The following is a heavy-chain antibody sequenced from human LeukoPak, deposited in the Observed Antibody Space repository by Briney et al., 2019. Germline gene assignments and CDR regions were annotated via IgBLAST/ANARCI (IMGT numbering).Heavy chain of an antibody. CDR3: ARAPEYGWGSYLLY. J-gene: IGHJ4*02. D-gene: IGHD3-10*01. CDR1: GSSISSGVYY. CDR2: IHTRGTT. V-gene: IGHV4-61*02. Sequence: SETLSLTCTVSGSSISSGVYYRSWIRQPAGKGLEWIGRIHTRGTTNYNPSLKSRVTISVDTPKSQFSLNLSSVTAAGTGVYYCARAPEYGWGSYLLYWGQGIQVTVSS.